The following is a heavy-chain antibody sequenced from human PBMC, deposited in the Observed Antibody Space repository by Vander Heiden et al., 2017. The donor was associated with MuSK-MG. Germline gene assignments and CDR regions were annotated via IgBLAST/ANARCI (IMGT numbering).Heavy chain of an antibody. D-gene: IGHD3-10*01. J-gene: IGHJ4*02. CDR2: IYPGDSDT. Sequence: EVQLVQSGAEVKKCGVSLKTSCDVSGYSFTTHWIGWVRQMPGKGLEWMGIIYPGDSDTRYSPSFQGQVTISADKSISTAYLQWNSLKASDSAMYYRARQGSYSTSGRYYFDYWGQGTLLTVSS. CDR3: ARQGSYSTSGRYYFDY. V-gene: IGHV5-51*01. CDR1: GYSFTTHW.